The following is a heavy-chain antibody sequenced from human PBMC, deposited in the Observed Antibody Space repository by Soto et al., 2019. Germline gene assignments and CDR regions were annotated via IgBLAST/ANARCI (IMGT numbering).Heavy chain of an antibody. CDR3: AKSLGPGMDV. V-gene: IGHV4-39*07. CDR1: GGSISSGGYY. J-gene: IGHJ6*02. CDR2: INHSGST. Sequence: KTSETLSLTCTVSGGSISSGGYYWSWIRQPPVKGLEWIGEINHSGSTNYNPSLKSRVTISVDTSKNQFSLKLGSVTAADTAVYYCAKSLGPGMDVWGQGTTVTVSS.